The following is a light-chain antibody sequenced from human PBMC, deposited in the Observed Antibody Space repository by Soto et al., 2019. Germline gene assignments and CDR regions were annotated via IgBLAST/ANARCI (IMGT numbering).Light chain of an antibody. Sequence: QSVLTQPPSVSGAPGQRVTISCTGSSSNIGAGYDVHWYQQLPGAAPKLLIYGNHNRPSGVPDRFSGSKSGTSASLAITGLQAEDEADYYCQSYDSSLTSWVFGGGTKLTVL. CDR2: GNH. CDR1: SSNIGAGYD. V-gene: IGLV1-40*01. CDR3: QSYDSSLTSWV. J-gene: IGLJ3*02.